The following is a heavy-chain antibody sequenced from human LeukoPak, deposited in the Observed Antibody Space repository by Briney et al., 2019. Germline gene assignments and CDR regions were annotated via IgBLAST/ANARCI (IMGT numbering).Heavy chain of an antibody. CDR2: IYSGGST. J-gene: IGHJ4*02. CDR3: ARGRYYDSSGSRRYFDY. Sequence: GGSLRLSCAASGFTVSSNYMSWVRQAPGKGLEWVSVIYSGGSTYYADSVKGRFTISGDNSKNTLYLQMNSLRAEDTAAYYCARGRYYDSSGSRRYFDYWGQGTLVTVSS. V-gene: IGHV3-66*02. CDR1: GFTVSSNY. D-gene: IGHD3-22*01.